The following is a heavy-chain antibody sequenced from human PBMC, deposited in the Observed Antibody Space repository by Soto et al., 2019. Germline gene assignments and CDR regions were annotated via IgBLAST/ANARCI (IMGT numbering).Heavy chain of an antibody. CDR2: ISFDGKVK. Sequence: GGSLRLSCAVSGFTFSNYGMHWVLQAPGKGLEWVTVISFDGKVKFYADSVKGRFTISRDNSKNTLYLQMNSLRLEDTAVYYCAKEITPRSSNGWPFDSWGQGTLVTVSS. J-gene: IGHJ4*02. CDR3: AKEITPRSSNGWPFDS. V-gene: IGHV3-30*18. D-gene: IGHD6-19*01. CDR1: GFTFSNYG.